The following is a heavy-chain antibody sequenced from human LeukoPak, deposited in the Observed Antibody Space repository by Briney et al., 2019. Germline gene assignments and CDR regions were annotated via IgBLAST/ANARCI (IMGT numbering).Heavy chain of an antibody. J-gene: IGHJ1*01. CDR1: GYTFTSYY. V-gene: IGHV1-46*03. CDR2: INPSGGST. Sequence: ASVKVSCKASGYTFTSYYMHWVRQAPGQGLEWMGIINPSGGSTSYAQKFQGRVTMTRDTSTSTVYMELSSLRSEDTAVYYCARYDFWSGEENTAEYFQHWGQGTLVTVSS. D-gene: IGHD3-3*01. CDR3: ARYDFWSGEENTAEYFQH.